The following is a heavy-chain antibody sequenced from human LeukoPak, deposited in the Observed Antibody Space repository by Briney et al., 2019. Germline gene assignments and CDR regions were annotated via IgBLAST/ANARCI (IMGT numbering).Heavy chain of an antibody. CDR2: VSSDGTT. CDR1: GDSVTSYY. Sequence: SETLSLTRSVSGDSVTSYYWSWIRQPPGKGLEWIGYVSSDGTTNYTPSLRSRVIMSVDTAKNHISLSLTSLTAADTAIYYCARLDCTGDGCYNHWGQGTLVTVSS. D-gene: IGHD2-8*02. J-gene: IGHJ4*02. V-gene: IGHV4-59*08. CDR3: ARLDCTGDGCYNH.